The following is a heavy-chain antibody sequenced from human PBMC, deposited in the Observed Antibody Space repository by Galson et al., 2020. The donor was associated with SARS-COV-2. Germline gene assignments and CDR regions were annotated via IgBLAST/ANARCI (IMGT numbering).Heavy chain of an antibody. J-gene: IGHJ3*02. D-gene: IGHD4-17*01. CDR3: ARLHYGGYAPEAFDI. CDR1: GTSISSGSYS. Sequence: SETLSLTCAVSGTSISSGSYSWNSIRQPPWNGLECIGYISHSGGIYYNPSIKSRVTISGDRSKTQLSWRLSSVTAADTAVYYCARLHYGGYAPEAFDIWGPGTRVTVAS. V-gene: IGHV4-30-2*01. CDR2: ISHSGGI.